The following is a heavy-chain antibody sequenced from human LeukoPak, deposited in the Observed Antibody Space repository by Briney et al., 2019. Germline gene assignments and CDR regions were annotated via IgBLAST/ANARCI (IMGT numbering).Heavy chain of an antibody. Sequence: PGGSLRLSCAASGFTFSSYEMNWVRQAPGKGLEWVSYISSRATNIYYADCVKGRFTISRDNAKNSLYLQMNSLRAEDTAVYYCAREGYCRDDTCLSYDAFDIWGQGTMVTVSS. CDR1: GFTFSSYE. V-gene: IGHV3-48*03. CDR2: ISSRATNI. CDR3: AREGYCRDDTCLSYDAFDI. J-gene: IGHJ3*02. D-gene: IGHD2-15*01.